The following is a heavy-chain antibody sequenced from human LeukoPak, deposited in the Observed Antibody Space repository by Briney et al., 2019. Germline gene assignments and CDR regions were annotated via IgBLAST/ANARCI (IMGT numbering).Heavy chain of an antibody. CDR1: GITFSSYW. CDR2: IKQDGSEK. V-gene: IGHV3-7*01. J-gene: IGHJ3*02. CDR3: RSYYFRGAFDI. Sequence: PGGSLRLSCAASGITFSSYWMSWVRQAPGKGLEWVANIKQDGSEKYYVDSVKGRFTISRDNAKKSLYLQMTSLRAEDTAVYYCRSYYFRGAFDIWGQRTMVTVSS. D-gene: IGHD3-10*02.